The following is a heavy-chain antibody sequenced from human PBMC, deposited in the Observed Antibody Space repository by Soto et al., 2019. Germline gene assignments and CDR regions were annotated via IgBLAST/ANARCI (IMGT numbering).Heavy chain of an antibody. V-gene: IGHV1-18*01. D-gene: IGHD3-10*01. J-gene: IGHJ4*02. CDR1: GYTFTSYG. Sequence: ASVKVSCKASGYTFTSYGISWVRQAPGQGLEWMGWISAYNGNTNYAQKLQGRVTMTTDTSTSTAYMELRSLRSDDTAVYYCATTTPYGSGSYSYYWGQGTLVTVSS. CDR2: ISAYNGNT. CDR3: ATTTPYGSGSYSYY.